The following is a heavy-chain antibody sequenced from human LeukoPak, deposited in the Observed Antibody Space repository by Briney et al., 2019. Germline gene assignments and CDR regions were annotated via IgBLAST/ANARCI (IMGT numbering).Heavy chain of an antibody. Sequence: GGSLRLSCAASGFTFSSYAMSWVRQAPGKGLEWVSDISNSGGSTYYADSVKGRFTISRDNSKNTLYLQMNSLRAEDTAVYYCARARTGTDLAFDHWGQGTLVTVSS. CDR1: GFTFSSYA. V-gene: IGHV3-23*01. J-gene: IGHJ4*02. CDR2: ISNSGGST. CDR3: ARARTGTDLAFDH. D-gene: IGHD1-1*01.